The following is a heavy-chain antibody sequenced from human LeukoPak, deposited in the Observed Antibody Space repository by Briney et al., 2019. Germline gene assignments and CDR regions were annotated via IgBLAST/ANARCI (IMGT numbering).Heavy chain of an antibody. CDR1: GGSISSYY. CDR2: IYYSGST. Sequence: SETLSLTCTVSGGSISSYYWSWIRQPPGKGLEWIGYIYYSGSTNYNPSLKSRVTISVDTSKNQFSLKLSSVTAADTAVYYCASFYDSSANGFDPWGQGTLVTVSS. D-gene: IGHD3-22*01. V-gene: IGHV4-59*12. J-gene: IGHJ5*02. CDR3: ASFYDSSANGFDP.